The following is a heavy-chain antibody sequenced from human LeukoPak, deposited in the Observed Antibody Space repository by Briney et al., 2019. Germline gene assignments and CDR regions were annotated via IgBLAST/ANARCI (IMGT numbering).Heavy chain of an antibody. D-gene: IGHD2-15*01. Sequence: SVKVSCKASGGTFSSYAISWVRQAPGQGLEWMGGIIPIFGTANYAQKFQGRVTITADESTSTAYMELSSLRSEDTAVYYCAKEDIVVVAANFDYWGQGTLVTVSS. CDR2: IIPIFGTA. CDR3: AKEDIVVVAANFDY. J-gene: IGHJ4*02. V-gene: IGHV1-69*13. CDR1: GGTFSSYA.